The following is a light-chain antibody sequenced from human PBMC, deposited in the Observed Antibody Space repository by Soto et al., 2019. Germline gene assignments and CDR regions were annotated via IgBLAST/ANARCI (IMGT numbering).Light chain of an antibody. V-gene: IGKV3-11*01. CDR2: DAS. J-gene: IGKJ1*01. CDR1: QSVSSY. Sequence: EILLTQSPATLSLARGERATLSCRARQSVSSYLAWYQQKPGQAPRVLIYDASNRATGIPARFSGSGSGTDCTLTISSLEPEHFAVYLCKQRSNSWMFSSGTKV. CDR3: KQRSNSWM.